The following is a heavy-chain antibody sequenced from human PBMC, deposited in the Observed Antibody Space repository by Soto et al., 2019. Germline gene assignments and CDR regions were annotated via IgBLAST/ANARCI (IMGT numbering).Heavy chain of an antibody. CDR1: GFTFSSYA. CDR3: ANLYSSGWTVHYYMDV. CDR2: ISGSGGST. J-gene: IGHJ6*03. Sequence: PGGSLRLSCAASGFTFSSYAMSWVRQAPGKGLEWVSAISGSGGSTYYADSVKGRFTISRDNSKNTLYLQMNSLRAEDTAVYYCANLYSSGWTVHYYMDVWGKGTTVTVSS. V-gene: IGHV3-23*01. D-gene: IGHD6-19*01.